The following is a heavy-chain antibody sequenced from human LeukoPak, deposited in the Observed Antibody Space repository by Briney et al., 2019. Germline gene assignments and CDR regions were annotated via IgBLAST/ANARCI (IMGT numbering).Heavy chain of an antibody. CDR1: GYSFSNYW. CDR2: IYPGDYET. V-gene: IGHV5-51*01. J-gene: IGHJ4*02. Sequence: HGESLKISCEGSGYSFSNYWIGWVRQMPGKGLEWMGIIYPGDYETRYSPSFQGLVTISVDKSISTAYLQWSSLKASDTAMYYCAIPPGYCGNDCSFDRWGQGTLVTVSS. D-gene: IGHD2-21*02. CDR3: AIPPGYCGNDCSFDR.